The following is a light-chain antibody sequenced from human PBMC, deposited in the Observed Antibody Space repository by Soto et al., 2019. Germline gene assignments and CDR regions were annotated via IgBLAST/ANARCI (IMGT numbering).Light chain of an antibody. Sequence: EIVLTQSPATLSVSPGERVTLSCRASQSVDINLAWYQQKPGQAPRLLIYGASTRATGIPARFSGSGSRTDFTLTISSLEPEDIAVYYCQERGRWPRATFGGGTKVEMK. V-gene: IGKV3-11*01. CDR2: GAS. CDR3: QERGRWPRAT. CDR1: QSVDIN. J-gene: IGKJ4*01.